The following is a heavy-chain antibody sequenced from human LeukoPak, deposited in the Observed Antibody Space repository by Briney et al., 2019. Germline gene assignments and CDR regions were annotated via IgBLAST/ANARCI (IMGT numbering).Heavy chain of an antibody. D-gene: IGHD6-19*01. CDR1: GFTFSSYW. Sequence: GGSLRLSCVASGFTFSSYWMHWVRQDPRKGLVWVSAISGSGGSTYYADSVKGRFTISRDNSKNTLYLQMNSLRAEDTAVYYCARGQWPAYYFDYWGQGTLVTVSS. V-gene: IGHV3-23*01. J-gene: IGHJ4*02. CDR3: ARGQWPAYYFDY. CDR2: ISGSGGST.